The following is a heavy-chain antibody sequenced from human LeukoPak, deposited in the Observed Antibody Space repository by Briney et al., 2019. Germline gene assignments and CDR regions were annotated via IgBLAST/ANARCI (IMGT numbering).Heavy chain of an antibody. V-gene: IGHV3-21*01. CDR1: GFTFSSYS. Sequence: GGSLRLSCAAYGFTFSSYSMNWVRQALGKGLEWVSFISTSSSYIYYADSVKGRFTISRDNAKNSLYLQMNSLRAEDTAVYYCARDRGYYDSSGYDWGQGTLVTVSS. D-gene: IGHD3-22*01. CDR3: ARDRGYYDSSGYD. J-gene: IGHJ4*02. CDR2: ISTSSSYI.